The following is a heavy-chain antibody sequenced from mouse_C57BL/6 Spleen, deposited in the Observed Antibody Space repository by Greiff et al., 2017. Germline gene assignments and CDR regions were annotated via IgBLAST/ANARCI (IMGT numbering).Heavy chain of an antibody. CDR2: IDPSDSET. D-gene: IGHD1-1*01. CDR1: GYTFTSYW. V-gene: IGHV1-52*01. J-gene: IGHJ2*01. CDR3: ARGTTVVATVYYYDY. Sequence: QVQLQQPGAELVRPGSSVKLSCKASGYTFTSYWMHWVKQRPIQGLEWIGNIDPSDSETHYNQKFKDKATLTVDKSSSTAYMQLSSLTSEDSAVYYCARGTTVVATVYYYDYWGQGTTLTVSS.